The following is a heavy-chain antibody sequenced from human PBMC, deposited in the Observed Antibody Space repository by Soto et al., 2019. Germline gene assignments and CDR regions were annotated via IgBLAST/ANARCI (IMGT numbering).Heavy chain of an antibody. J-gene: IGHJ5*02. D-gene: IGHD4-17*01. CDR3: ARGSDYVGSRNWFDP. CDR1: GGSLKNFY. CDR2: INHSGSP. Sequence: QVQLQQWGAGLLKPSETLSLTCAVNGGSLKNFYWSWIRQPPGKGLEWIGEINHSGSPNYNPSLTSRGTISGDTSKSQVSRRLSSVTAADTAVYYCARGSDYVGSRNWFDPWGQGTLVTVSS. V-gene: IGHV4-34*01.